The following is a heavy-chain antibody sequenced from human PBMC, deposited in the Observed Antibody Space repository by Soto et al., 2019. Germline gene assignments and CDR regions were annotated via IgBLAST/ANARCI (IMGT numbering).Heavy chain of an antibody. V-gene: IGHV4-34*01. CDR2: INHSGST. CDR1: GGSFSGYY. Sequence: SETLSLTCAVYGGSFSGYYWSWIRQPPGKGLEWIGGINHSGSTNYNPSLKSRVTISVDTSKNQFSLKLMSLSAADTAVYYCGRLEGLATISYYFDYWGQGALVTVSS. J-gene: IGHJ4*02. D-gene: IGHD3-9*01. CDR3: GRLEGLATISYYFDY.